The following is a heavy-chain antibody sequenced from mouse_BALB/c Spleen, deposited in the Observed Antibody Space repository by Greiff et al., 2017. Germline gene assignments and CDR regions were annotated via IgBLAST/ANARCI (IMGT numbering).Heavy chain of an antibody. V-gene: IGHV3-2*02. D-gene: IGHD2-14*01. Sequence: EVQLQESGPGLVKPSQSLSLTCTVTGYSITSDYAWNWIRQFPGNKLEWMGYISYSGSTSYNPSLKSRISITRDTSKNQFFLQLNSVTTEDTATYYCARGGYRYDERFAYWGQGTLVTVSA. CDR1: GYSITSDYA. CDR3: ARGGYRYDERFAY. CDR2: ISYSGST. J-gene: IGHJ3*01.